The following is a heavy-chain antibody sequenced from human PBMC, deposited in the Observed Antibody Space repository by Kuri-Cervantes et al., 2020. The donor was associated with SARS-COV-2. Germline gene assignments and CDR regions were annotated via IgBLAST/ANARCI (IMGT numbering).Heavy chain of an antibody. Sequence: GESLKISCAASGFTVSSNYMSWVRQAPGKGLEWVSVIYSCGSTYYADSVKGRFTISRDNSKNTLYLQMNSLRAEDTAVYYCAKDLRPAPFLDAFDIWGQGTMVTVSS. J-gene: IGHJ3*02. V-gene: IGHV3-53*01. CDR3: AKDLRPAPFLDAFDI. CDR2: IYSCGST. CDR1: GFTVSSNY. D-gene: IGHD2-2*01.